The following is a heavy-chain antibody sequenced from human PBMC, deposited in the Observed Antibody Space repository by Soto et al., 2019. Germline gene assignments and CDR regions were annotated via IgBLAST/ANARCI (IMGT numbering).Heavy chain of an antibody. D-gene: IGHD2-2*01. CDR1: GFTFSSYG. CDR3: AKDLAVPAALRYYYYGMDV. Sequence: QVQLVESGGGVVQPGRSLRLSCAASGFTFSSYGMHWVRQAPGKGLEWVAVISYDGSNKYYADSVKGRFTISRDNSKNTLYLQMNSLRADDTAVYYCAKDLAVPAALRYYYYGMDVWGQGTTVTVSS. CDR2: ISYDGSNK. V-gene: IGHV3-30*18. J-gene: IGHJ6*02.